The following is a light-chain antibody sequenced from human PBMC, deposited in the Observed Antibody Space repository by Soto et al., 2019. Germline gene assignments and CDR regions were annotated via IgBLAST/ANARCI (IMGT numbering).Light chain of an antibody. CDR1: SSDVGGFNY. J-gene: IGLJ2*01. CDR2: DVS. CDR3: SSYRNTRTVV. V-gene: IGLV2-14*01. Sequence: QSALTQPASVSGSPGQAITISCTGTSSDVGGFNYVSWYQQHPGKVPKLIIYDVSNRPPGVSNRFSGSKSGNTASLTTSGLQAENEADYYCSSYRNTRTVVFGGWTKLTVL.